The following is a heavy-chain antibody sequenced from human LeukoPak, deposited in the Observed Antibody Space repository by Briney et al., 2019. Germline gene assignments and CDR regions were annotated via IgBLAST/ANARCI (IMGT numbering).Heavy chain of an antibody. D-gene: IGHD2-2*01. CDR2: INPNSGGT. Sequence: GASVKVSCKASGYTFTGYYMHWVRQAPGQGLEWMGWINPNSGGTNYAQKFQGRVTMTRDTSITTAYMELSRLRSDDTAVYFCARDSHYRGINCYAFDPWGQGSLVTVSS. V-gene: IGHV1-2*02. CDR1: GYTFTGYY. J-gene: IGHJ5*02. CDR3: ARDSHYRGINCYAFDP.